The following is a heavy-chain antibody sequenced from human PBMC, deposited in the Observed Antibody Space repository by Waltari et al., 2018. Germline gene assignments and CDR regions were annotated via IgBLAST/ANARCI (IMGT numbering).Heavy chain of an antibody. Sequence: QVQLQESGPGLVKPSEPLHLNCTVSVGSISTHYWGWIRQPPGKGLEWIGSTSGWTTDYNPSLKSRVTISVDTSKNQVSLKVSSVTAADTAVYYCARGFDYSSSFLDYWGQGTLVTVSS. CDR2: TSGWTT. CDR1: VGSISTHY. V-gene: IGHV4-59*11. D-gene: IGHD6-6*01. J-gene: IGHJ4*02. CDR3: ARGFDYSSSFLDY.